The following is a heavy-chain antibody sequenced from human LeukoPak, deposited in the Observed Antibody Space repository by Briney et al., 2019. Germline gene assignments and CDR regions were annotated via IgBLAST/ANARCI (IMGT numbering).Heavy chain of an antibody. CDR1: GFTFSGSA. V-gene: IGHV3-73*01. CDR3: TRPNSGYSYGYNWFDP. Sequence: GGSLRLSCAASGFTFSGSAMHWVRQASGKGLEWVGRIRSKANSYATAYAASVKGRFTISRDDSKNTAYLQMNSLKTEDTAVYYCTRPNSGYSYGYNWFDPWGQGTLVTVSS. J-gene: IGHJ5*02. CDR2: IRSKANSYAT. D-gene: IGHD5-18*01.